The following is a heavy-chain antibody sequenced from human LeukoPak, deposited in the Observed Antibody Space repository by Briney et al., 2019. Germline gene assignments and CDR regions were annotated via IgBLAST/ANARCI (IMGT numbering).Heavy chain of an antibody. J-gene: IGHJ3*02. CDR2: INPNSGDT. CDR3: ARDLRFGESDSFDI. Sequence: ASVKVSCKASGYTFTGYYMHWVRQAPGQGLEWMGWINPNSGDTNFAQKFQGWVTMTRDTSISTAYMELRRLKSDDTVVYYCARDLRFGESDSFDIWGQGTMVTVSS. V-gene: IGHV1-2*04. D-gene: IGHD3-10*01. CDR1: GYTFTGYY.